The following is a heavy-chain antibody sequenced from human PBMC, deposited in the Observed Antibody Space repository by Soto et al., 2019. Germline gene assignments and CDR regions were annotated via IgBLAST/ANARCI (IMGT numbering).Heavy chain of an antibody. D-gene: IGHD6-6*01. CDR3: ARAYSSSSVSSEYYFDY. CDR1: GGSISSSNW. J-gene: IGHJ4*02. Sequence: PSETLSLTCAVSGGSISSSNWWSFFRQPPGKGLEWIGEIYHSGSTNYNPSLKSRVTISVDKSKNQFSLKLSSVTAADTAVYYCARAYSSSSVSSEYYFDYWGQGTLVTVSS. CDR2: IYHSGST. V-gene: IGHV4-4*02.